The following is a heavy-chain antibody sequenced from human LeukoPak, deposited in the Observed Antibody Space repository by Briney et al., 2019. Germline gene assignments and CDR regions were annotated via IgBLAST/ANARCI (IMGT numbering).Heavy chain of an antibody. J-gene: IGHJ4*02. V-gene: IGHV3-23*01. CDR1: GFTFSSYG. D-gene: IGHD3-3*01. CDR3: AKVSAAYYFDY. CDR2: TSGSGGST. Sequence: GGSLRLSCAASGFTFSSYGMHWVRQAPGKGLEWVSATSGSGGSTYYADPVKGRSTISRDNSKNTLNVQMNSLRAEDTAVYYCAKVSAAYYFDYWGQGTLVTVSS.